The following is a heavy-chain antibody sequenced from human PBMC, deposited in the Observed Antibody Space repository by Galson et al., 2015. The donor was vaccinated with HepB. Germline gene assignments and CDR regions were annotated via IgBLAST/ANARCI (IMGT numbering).Heavy chain of an antibody. D-gene: IGHD4-23*01. J-gene: IGHJ5*01. CDR2: ISGSGART. V-gene: IGHV3-23*01. CDR3: ARVHLYGDNSYWGFDS. CDR1: GITFSSYA. Sequence: LRLSCAASGITFSSYAMSWVRRAPGKGLGWVAAISGSGARTHYADSVSGRFTISRDNTNNSLCLHMNRLRAEDTAVYYCARVHLYGDNSYWGFDSWGHGTLVTVSS.